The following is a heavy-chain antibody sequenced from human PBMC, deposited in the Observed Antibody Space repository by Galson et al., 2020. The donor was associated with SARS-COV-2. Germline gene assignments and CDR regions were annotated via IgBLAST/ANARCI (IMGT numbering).Heavy chain of an antibody. CDR2: IGTAGDT. CDR1: GFTFSSYD. J-gene: IGHJ6*03. D-gene: IGHD3-16*02. Sequence: GESLKISCAASGFTFSSYDMHWVRQATGKGLEWVSAIGTAGDTYYPGSVKGRFTISRENAKNSLYLQMNSLRAGDTAVYYCARGVISLLHYYYYYYMDVWGKGTTVTVSS. V-gene: IGHV3-13*01. CDR3: ARGVISLLHYYYYYYMDV.